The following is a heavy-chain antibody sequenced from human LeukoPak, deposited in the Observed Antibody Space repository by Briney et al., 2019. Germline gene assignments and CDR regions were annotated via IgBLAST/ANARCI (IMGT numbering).Heavy chain of an antibody. J-gene: IGHJ5*02. V-gene: IGHV4-4*09. CDR2: IYTSGST. CDR1: DGSVINYY. D-gene: IGHD1-7*01. CDR3: ARRKTGTTWFDP. Sequence: SETLSLTCTASDGSVINYYWSWIRQPPGKGLEWIGYIYTSGSTNYNPSLKSRVTISVDTSKNQFSLKLSSVTAADTAVYYCARRKTGTTWFDPWGQGTLVTVSS.